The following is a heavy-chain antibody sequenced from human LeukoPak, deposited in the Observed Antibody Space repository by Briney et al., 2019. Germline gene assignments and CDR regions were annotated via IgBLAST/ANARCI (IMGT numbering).Heavy chain of an antibody. J-gene: IGHJ4*02. Sequence: GGSLRLSCAASGFTFSSYWMHWVRQAPGKGLVWVSRISSDGSSTSYADSVKGRSTISRDNAKDTLHLQMNTLREEDTAVYYCARGGPYSASDYWGQGTLVTVSS. V-gene: IGHV3-74*01. CDR1: GFTFSSYW. D-gene: IGHD1-26*01. CDR2: ISSDGSST. CDR3: ARGGPYSASDY.